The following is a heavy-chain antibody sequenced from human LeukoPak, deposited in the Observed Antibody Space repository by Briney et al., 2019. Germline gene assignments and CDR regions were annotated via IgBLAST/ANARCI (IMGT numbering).Heavy chain of an antibody. CDR3: ARDVGPSGFDP. CDR2: ISDSGTT. V-gene: IGHV4-59*01. D-gene: IGHD1-26*01. J-gene: IGHJ5*02. Sequence: ASATLSLTCTVSGGPISSYYWSWIRQPPGKGLEWIAYISDSGTTNYNPSLRSRVTISVDTSKNQFSLKMSSVTAADTAVYYCARDVGPSGFDPWGQGTLVTVSS. CDR1: GGPISSYY.